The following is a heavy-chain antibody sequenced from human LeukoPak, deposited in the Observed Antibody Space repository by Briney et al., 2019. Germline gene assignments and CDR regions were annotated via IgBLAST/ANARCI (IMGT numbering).Heavy chain of an antibody. CDR3: AKAIAYGSGTHWAMTNYFEY. J-gene: IGHJ4*02. Sequence: PGGSLRLSCAASGFTFDDYGMSWVRQAPGKGLEWVSGISWNGGNTVYADSVKGRFTISRDNAKNSLYLQMNSLRAEDTALYYCAKAIAYGSGTHWAMTNYFEYWGQGTLVTVSS. CDR2: ISWNGGNT. V-gene: IGHV3-20*04. CDR1: GFTFDDYG. D-gene: IGHD3-10*01.